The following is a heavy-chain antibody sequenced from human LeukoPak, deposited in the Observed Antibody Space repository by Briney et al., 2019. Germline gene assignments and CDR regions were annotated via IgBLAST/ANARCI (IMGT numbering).Heavy chain of an antibody. Sequence: GGSLRLSCAASGFTFSSYGMHWVRQAPGKGLEWVAVISYDGSNKYYADSVKGRFTISRDNYKNTLYLQMNSLGAEDTAVYYCAKTRLAEDIVVVPAAIYLDYWGQGTLVTVSS. D-gene: IGHD2-2*01. CDR3: AKTRLAEDIVVVPAAIYLDY. CDR1: GFTFSSYG. V-gene: IGHV3-30*18. CDR2: ISYDGSNK. J-gene: IGHJ4*02.